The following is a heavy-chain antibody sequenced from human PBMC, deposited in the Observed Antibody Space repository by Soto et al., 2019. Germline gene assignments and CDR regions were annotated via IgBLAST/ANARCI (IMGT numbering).Heavy chain of an antibody. CDR3: ARYRREAVAGYTLDN. D-gene: IGHD6-13*01. CDR2: IYNSGST. CDR1: GDSVSRYY. J-gene: IGHJ4*02. V-gene: IGHV4-59*02. Sequence: SETLSLTCTVSGDSVSRYYWNWIRQPPGKGLEWIGYIYNSGSTNYNPSLKSRVTISEDTSKSQFSLKVNSMTAADTAVYYCARYRREAVAGYTLDNWGQGILVTVSS.